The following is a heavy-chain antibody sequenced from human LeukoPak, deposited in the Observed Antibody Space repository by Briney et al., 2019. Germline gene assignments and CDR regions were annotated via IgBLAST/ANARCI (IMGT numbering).Heavy chain of an antibody. CDR3: AREGHGSYYPYFDY. CDR1: GFTFSSYS. V-gene: IGHV3-48*01. CDR2: ISSSSSTI. Sequence: GGSLRLSCAASGFTFSSYSMNWVRQAPGKGLEGVSYISSSSSTIYYADSVKGRFTISRDNAKNSLYLQMNSLRAEDTAVYYCAREGHGSYYPYFDYWGQGTLVTVSS. J-gene: IGHJ4*02. D-gene: IGHD1-26*01.